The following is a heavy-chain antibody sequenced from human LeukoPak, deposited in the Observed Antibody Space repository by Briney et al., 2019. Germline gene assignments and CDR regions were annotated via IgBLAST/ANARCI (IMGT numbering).Heavy chain of an antibody. CDR2: ISPYNGNT. V-gene: IGHV1-18*01. CDR3: ARDNTWYFDL. Sequence: ASVKVSCKASGYTFTSYGLSWVRQAPGQGLEWMGWISPYNGNTDSAQKFQDRVTMTTDTSTSAAYMELRSLRSDDTAVYYCARDNTWYFDLWGRGTLVIVSS. CDR1: GYTFTSYG. J-gene: IGHJ2*01. D-gene: IGHD2/OR15-2a*01.